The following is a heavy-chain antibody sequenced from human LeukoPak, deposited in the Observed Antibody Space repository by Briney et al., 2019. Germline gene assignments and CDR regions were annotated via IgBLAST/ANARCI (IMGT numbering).Heavy chain of an antibody. V-gene: IGHV4-59*12. CDR3: ARATGTKVPPGY. Sequence: SETLSLTCTVSGGSISSYYWSWIRQPPGKGLEWIGYIYYSGSTNYNPSLKSRVTISVDTSKNQFSLKLSSVTAADTAVYYCARATGTKVPPGYWGQGTLVTVSS. D-gene: IGHD1-7*01. J-gene: IGHJ4*02. CDR2: IYYSGST. CDR1: GGSISSYY.